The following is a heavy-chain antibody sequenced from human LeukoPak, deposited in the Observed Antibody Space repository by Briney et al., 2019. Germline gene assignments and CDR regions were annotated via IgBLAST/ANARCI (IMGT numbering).Heavy chain of an antibody. J-gene: IGHJ4*02. D-gene: IGHD6-13*01. CDR2: INHSGST. CDR3: ARGITAAAGKVYFDY. CDR1: GGSFSGYY. V-gene: IGHV4-34*01. Sequence: SETLSLTCAVYGGSFSGYYWSWIRQPPGKGLEWIGEINHSGSTNYNPSLKSRVTISVDTSKNQFSLKLSSVTAADTAVYYCARGITAAAGKVYFDYWGQGTLVTVSS.